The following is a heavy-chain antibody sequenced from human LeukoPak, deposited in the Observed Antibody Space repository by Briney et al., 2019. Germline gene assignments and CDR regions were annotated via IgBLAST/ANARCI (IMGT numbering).Heavy chain of an antibody. CDR1: GFTFSSYS. Sequence: PGGSLRLSCEASGFTFSSYSMNWVRQAPGKGLEWVSYIGSRGSTIAYADSVKGRFTTSRNSAQNSLYLQMNSLNVEDTGVYYXVKDQTAHCGGSCYCALDFWGQGTMVTVSS. CDR3: VKDQTAHCGGSCYCALDF. V-gene: IGHV3-48*01. CDR2: IGSRGSTI. D-gene: IGHD2-21*02. J-gene: IGHJ3*01.